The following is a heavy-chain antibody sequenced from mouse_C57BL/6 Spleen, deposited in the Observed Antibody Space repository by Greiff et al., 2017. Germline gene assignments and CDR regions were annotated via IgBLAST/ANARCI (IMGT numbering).Heavy chain of an antibody. J-gene: IGHJ1*03. CDR2: IYPGSGST. Sequence: VQLQQPGAELVKPGASVKMSCKASGYTFTSYWITWVKQRPGQGLEWIGDIYPGSGSTNYNEKFKSKATLTVDTSSSTAYMQLSSLTSEDSAVYYCARRSIYDGYYEGYFDVWGTGTTVTVSS. V-gene: IGHV1-55*01. CDR1: GYTFTSYW. CDR3: ARRSIYDGYYEGYFDV. D-gene: IGHD2-3*01.